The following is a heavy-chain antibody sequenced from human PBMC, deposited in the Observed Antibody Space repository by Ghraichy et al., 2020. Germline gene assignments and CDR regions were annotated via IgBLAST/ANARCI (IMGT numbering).Heavy chain of an antibody. J-gene: IGHJ4*02. CDR3: ARGWEAAVTTGDY. D-gene: IGHD6-13*01. V-gene: IGHV1-18*01. CDR2: ISAYNGNT. CDR1: GYTFTTYG. Sequence: SVKVSCKAFGYTFTTYGINWVRQAPGQGLEWMGGISAYNGNTNYAQKVRGRVTMTTDTSTSTAYMELRSLRSDDTAVYYCARGWEAAVTTGDYWGQGTLVTVSS.